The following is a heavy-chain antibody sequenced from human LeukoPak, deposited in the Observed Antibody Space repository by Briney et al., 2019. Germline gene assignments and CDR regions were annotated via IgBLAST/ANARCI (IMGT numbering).Heavy chain of an antibody. CDR2: VNPSVFIT. CDR3: ARDPSDVNALDL. CDR1: GYTFTLYY. Sequence: GASVKVSCKASGYTFTLYYMHWVRQAPGQGLECRGIVNPSVFITTYAHGFQGRVTISSETSTSTLYMELSSLRSEDKAVYYCARDPSDVNALDLWGQGTMVTVSS. J-gene: IGHJ3*01. D-gene: IGHD2-2*01. V-gene: IGHV1-46*01.